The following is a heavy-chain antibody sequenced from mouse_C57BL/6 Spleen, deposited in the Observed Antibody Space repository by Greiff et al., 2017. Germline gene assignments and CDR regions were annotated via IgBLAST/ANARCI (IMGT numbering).Heavy chain of an antibody. D-gene: IGHD2-4*01. CDR2: IDPETGGT. CDR1: GYTFTDYE. CDR3: TPLYDYVPKGY. Sequence: QVQLQQSGAELVRPGASVTLSCKASGYTFTDYEMHWVKQTPVHGLEWIGAIDPETGGTAYNQKFKGKAILTADKSSSTAYMELRSLTSEDSAVYYCTPLYDYVPKGYWGQGTSVTVSS. V-gene: IGHV1-15*01. J-gene: IGHJ4*01.